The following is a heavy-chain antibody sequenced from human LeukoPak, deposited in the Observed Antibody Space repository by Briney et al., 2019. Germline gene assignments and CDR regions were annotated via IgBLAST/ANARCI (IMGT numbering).Heavy chain of an antibody. Sequence: GESLKISCKGSGYSFTSYWIGWVRQMPGKGLEWMGIIYPGDSDTRYRPSFQGQVTISGDKSISTAYLKWSSLKASDTAMYYCARRPGIAAAGKKLRGAFDIWGQGTMVTVSS. CDR2: IYPGDSDT. V-gene: IGHV5-51*01. CDR3: ARRPGIAAAGKKLRGAFDI. D-gene: IGHD6-13*01. CDR1: GYSFTSYW. J-gene: IGHJ3*02.